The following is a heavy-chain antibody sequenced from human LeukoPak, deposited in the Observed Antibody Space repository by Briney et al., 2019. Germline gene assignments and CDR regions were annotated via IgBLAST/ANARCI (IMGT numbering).Heavy chain of an antibody. CDR2: INPSGGST. Sequence: GASVKVSCKASGYTFTSYYVHWVRQAPGQGLEWMGIINPSGGSTSYAQKFQGRVTMTRDMSTSTVYMELSSLRSEDTAVYYCARRITYYYDSSGYRHPYNWFDPWGQGTLVTVSS. D-gene: IGHD3-22*01. V-gene: IGHV1-46*01. J-gene: IGHJ5*02. CDR1: GYTFTSYY. CDR3: ARRITYYYDSSGYRHPYNWFDP.